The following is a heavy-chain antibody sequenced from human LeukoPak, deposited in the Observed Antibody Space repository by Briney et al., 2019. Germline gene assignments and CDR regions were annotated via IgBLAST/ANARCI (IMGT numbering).Heavy chain of an antibody. CDR2: INNSGST. CDR1: GGSFSGYY. CDR3: ARRRYCSSTSCYTYYGMDV. Sequence: SETLSLTCAVYGGSFSGYYWSWFRQPPGKGVEWIGEINNSGSTNYNPSLKSRVTISVDTSKNQFSLKLSSVTAADTAVYYCARRRYCSSTSCYTYYGMDVWGQGTTVTVSS. V-gene: IGHV4-34*01. D-gene: IGHD2-2*02. J-gene: IGHJ6*02.